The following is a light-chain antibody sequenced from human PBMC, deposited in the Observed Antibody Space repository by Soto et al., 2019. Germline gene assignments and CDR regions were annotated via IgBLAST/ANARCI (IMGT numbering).Light chain of an antibody. CDR2: DAS. CDR3: QQYNSYST. Sequence: EIQMTQSPSSLSASVGDRVTITCRASQTITRWMAWYQQKPGKAPKLLIYDASTLESGVPSRFSGSRSGTEFTLTISSLQPDDFATYYCQQYNSYSTFGQGTKVDIK. CDR1: QTITRW. V-gene: IGKV1-5*01. J-gene: IGKJ1*01.